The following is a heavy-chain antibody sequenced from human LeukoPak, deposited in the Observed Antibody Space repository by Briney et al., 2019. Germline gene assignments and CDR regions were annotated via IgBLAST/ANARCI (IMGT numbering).Heavy chain of an antibody. D-gene: IGHD2-8*01. V-gene: IGHV4-34*01. CDR2: INHSGST. J-gene: IGHJ4*02. Sequence: PSETLSLTCAVYGGSFSGYYWSWIRQPPGKGLEWIGEINHSGSTNYNPSLKSRVTISVDTSKNQFSLKLSSVTAADTAVYYCARLIPGPDYWGQGTLVTVSS. CDR1: GGSFSGYY. CDR3: ARLIPGPDY.